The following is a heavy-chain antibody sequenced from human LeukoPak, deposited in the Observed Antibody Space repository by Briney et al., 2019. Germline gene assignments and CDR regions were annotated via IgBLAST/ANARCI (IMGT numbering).Heavy chain of an antibody. CDR3: ARSIDSSSSGERYDY. CDR2: ISAYNGNT. Sequence: ASVKASCKASGYTFTSYGISWVRQAPGQGLEWMGWISAYNGNTNYAQKLQGRVTMTTDTSTSTAYMELRSLRSDDTAVYYCARSIDSSSSGERYDYWGQGTLVTVSS. J-gene: IGHJ4*02. D-gene: IGHD6-6*01. CDR1: GYTFTSYG. V-gene: IGHV1-18*01.